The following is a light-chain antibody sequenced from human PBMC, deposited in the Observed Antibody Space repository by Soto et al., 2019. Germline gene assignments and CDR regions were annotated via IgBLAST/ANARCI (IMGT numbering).Light chain of an antibody. Sequence: DIVLTQSPATLSLSPGDRATLSCRASQNIGTSLAWFQQRPGPAPRLLIYGASNRAAGDPGGNQGGGSWTDFTTTIHHHEPEDSAVYFCLQGDSWPTFGQGTRLEAK. CDR1: QNIGTS. V-gene: IGKV3-11*01. CDR3: LQGDSWPT. CDR2: GAS. J-gene: IGKJ5*01.